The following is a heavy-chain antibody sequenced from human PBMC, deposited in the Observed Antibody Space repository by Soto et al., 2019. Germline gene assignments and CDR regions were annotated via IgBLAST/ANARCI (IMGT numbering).Heavy chain of an antibody. CDR1: GYTFTSFY. D-gene: IGHD6-13*01. V-gene: IGHV1-46*03. CDR3: ARGGAGADLLDY. CDR2: INPSGGST. Sequence: GASVKVSCKASGYTFTSFYIHWVRQAPGQGLEWMGIINPSGGSTSYAQKFQGRVTMTRDTSTSTVYMELSSLRSEDTAVYYCARGGAGADLLDYWGQGTLVTVSS. J-gene: IGHJ4*02.